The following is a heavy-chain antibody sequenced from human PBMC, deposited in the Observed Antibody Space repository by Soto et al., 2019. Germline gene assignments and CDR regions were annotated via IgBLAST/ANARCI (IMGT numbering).Heavy chain of an antibody. D-gene: IGHD6-6*01. CDR3: ARGVGEYSSSSDLDY. J-gene: IGHJ4*02. V-gene: IGHV4-34*01. Sequence: SETLSLTCAVYGGSFSGYYWSWIRQPPGKGLEWIGEINHSGSTNYNPSLKSRVTISVDTSKNQFSLKLSSVTAAGTAVYYCARGVGEYSSSSDLDYLGQGTLVTVSS. CDR2: INHSGST. CDR1: GGSFSGYY.